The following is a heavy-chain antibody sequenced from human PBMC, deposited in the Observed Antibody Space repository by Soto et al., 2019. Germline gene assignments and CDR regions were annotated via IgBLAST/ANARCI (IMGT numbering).Heavy chain of an antibody. V-gene: IGHV3-30*18. CDR2: ISYDGSNK. Sequence: GGSLRLSCAASGLTFSSYGMHWVRQAPGKGLEWVAVISYDGSNKYYADSVKGRFTISRDNSKNTLYLQMNSLRAEDTAVYYCAKISDFDWLLYYFDYWGQGTLVTVSS. CDR1: GLTFSSYG. CDR3: AKISDFDWLLYYFDY. J-gene: IGHJ4*02. D-gene: IGHD3-9*01.